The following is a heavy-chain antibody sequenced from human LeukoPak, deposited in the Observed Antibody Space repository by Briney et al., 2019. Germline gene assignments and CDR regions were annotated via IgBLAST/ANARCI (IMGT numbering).Heavy chain of an antibody. CDR3: ARGVIWFGESPKNWLGPDP. CDR1: GLTFSTYS. CDR2: ISSSGSIR. Sequence: PGGSLSLSCEVSGLTFSTYSMNWVRQAPGKGLEGISYISSSGSIRYYADSVKGRFTISRDNAKNSLYLQMNSLRDEDTAVYYCARGVIWFGESPKNWLGPDPWGQGTLVTVSS. J-gene: IGHJ5*02. D-gene: IGHD3-10*01. V-gene: IGHV3-48*02.